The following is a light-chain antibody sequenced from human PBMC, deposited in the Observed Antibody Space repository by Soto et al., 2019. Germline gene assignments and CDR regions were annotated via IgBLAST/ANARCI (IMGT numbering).Light chain of an antibody. Sequence: QSALTQPASVSGSPGQSVTISCTGTSSDVGAYNYVSWFQQHPGKAPRLMIYDVTNRPSGVSNRFSGSKFGNTASLTISGLQAEDEADYYRSSYTTLNPLVVGGGTKLTVL. CDR1: SSDVGAYNY. CDR3: SSYTTLNPLV. J-gene: IGLJ3*02. CDR2: DVT. V-gene: IGLV2-14*01.